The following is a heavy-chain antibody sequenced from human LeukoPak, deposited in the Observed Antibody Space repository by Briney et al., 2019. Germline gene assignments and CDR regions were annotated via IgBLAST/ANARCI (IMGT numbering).Heavy chain of an antibody. J-gene: IGHJ4*02. CDR3: ARDRNIAAAGTRSLDY. CDR2: ISAYNGNT. CDR1: GYTFTSYG. D-gene: IGHD6-13*01. V-gene: IGHV1-18*04. Sequence: ASVKVSCKASGYTFTSYGISWVRQAPGQGLEWMGWISAYNGNTNYAQKLQGRVTMTTDTSTSTAYMELRSLRSDDTAVYYCARDRNIAAAGTRSLDYWGQGTLVTVSS.